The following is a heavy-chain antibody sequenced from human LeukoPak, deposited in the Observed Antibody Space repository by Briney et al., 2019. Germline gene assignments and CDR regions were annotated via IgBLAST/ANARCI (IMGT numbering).Heavy chain of an antibody. D-gene: IGHD6-13*01. V-gene: IGHV1-58*01. CDR2: IVVGSGKT. CDR3: AADSSSYYYTHY. CDR1: GFTFTSSA. J-gene: IGHJ4*02. Sequence: SVKVSCKASGFTFTSSAVQWVRQARGQRLEWIGWIVVGSGKTNYAQKFQERVTITGDMSTSTAYMDLSSLRSEDTAMYYCAADSSSYYYTHYWGQGTLVTVSS.